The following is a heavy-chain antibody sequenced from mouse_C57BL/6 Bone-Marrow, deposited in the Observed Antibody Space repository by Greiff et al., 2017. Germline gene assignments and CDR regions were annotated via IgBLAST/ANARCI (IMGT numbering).Heavy chain of an antibody. CDR3: SSFDGNYFDF. J-gene: IGHJ2*01. CDR2: IDPEIGDT. Sequence: EVQLQQSGAELVRPGASVKLSCTASGFNITDDYIHWVNQRPEQGLEWIGWIDPEIGDTEYAAKFQGKATITSDTSSNTAYLRLLSLTSEDTAVYYCSSFDGNYFDFWGQGTPLTV. CDR1: GFNITDDY. D-gene: IGHD2-3*01. V-gene: IGHV14-4*01.